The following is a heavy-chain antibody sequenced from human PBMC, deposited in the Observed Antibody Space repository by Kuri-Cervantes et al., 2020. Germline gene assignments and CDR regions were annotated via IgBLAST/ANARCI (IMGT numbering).Heavy chain of an antibody. CDR2: IYSGGST. J-gene: IGHJ4*02. Sequence: GESLKISCAASGFTVSSNYMSWVRQAPGKGLEWVSVIYSGGSTYYADSVEGRFTISRDNAKNSLYLQMNSLRAEDTAVYYCAKFPTPGYFDYWGQGTLVTVSS. CDR3: AKFPTPGYFDY. V-gene: IGHV3-53*01. CDR1: GFTVSSNY.